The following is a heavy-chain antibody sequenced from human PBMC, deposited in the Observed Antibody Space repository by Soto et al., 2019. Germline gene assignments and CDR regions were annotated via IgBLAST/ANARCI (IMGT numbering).Heavy chain of an antibody. CDR2: ISSNSAYI. J-gene: IGHJ5*02. CDR1: GFTFRSFT. D-gene: IGHD6-13*01. CDR3: TRDASRDSSARGWFDP. V-gene: IGHV3-21*01. Sequence: GSLRLSYAASGFTFRSFTMNWVRQAPGKGLEWVSTISSNSAYIYYTDALRGRFTISRDNAKNSLHLQMNSLRAEDTAVYYCTRDASRDSSARGWFDPWGPGTLVTVSS.